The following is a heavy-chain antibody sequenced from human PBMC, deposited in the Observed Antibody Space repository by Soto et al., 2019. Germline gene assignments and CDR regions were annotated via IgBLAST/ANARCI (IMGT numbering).Heavy chain of an antibody. D-gene: IGHD2-15*01. CDR1: GFTFSSYS. CDR2: ISSSSSTI. CDR3: ARDRVVVAATQTAFDI. J-gene: IGHJ3*02. Sequence: LRLYCAAYGFTFSSYSMNWVRQAPGKGLEWVSYISSSSSTIYYAYSVKGRFTISRDNAKNSLYLQMNSLRDEDTAVYYCARDRVVVAATQTAFDIWGQGTMVTVSS. V-gene: IGHV3-48*02.